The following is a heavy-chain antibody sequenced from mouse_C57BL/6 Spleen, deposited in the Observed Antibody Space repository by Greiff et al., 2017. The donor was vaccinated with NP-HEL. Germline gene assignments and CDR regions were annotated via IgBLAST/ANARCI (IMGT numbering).Heavy chain of an antibody. CDR3: ARLTITSVVATYSYFAD. J-gene: IGHJ1*03. CDR2: IYPGGGYT. Sequence: QVQLQQSGAELVRPGTSVKMSCKASGYTFTNDWIGWAKQRPGHGLEWIGYIYPGGGYTNYNEKFKGKATLTADKSSSTAYMQISSLTSEDPAIYYCARLTITSVVATYSYFADWGTGTPVTVSA. CDR1: GYTFTNDW. V-gene: IGHV1-63*01. D-gene: IGHD1-1*01.